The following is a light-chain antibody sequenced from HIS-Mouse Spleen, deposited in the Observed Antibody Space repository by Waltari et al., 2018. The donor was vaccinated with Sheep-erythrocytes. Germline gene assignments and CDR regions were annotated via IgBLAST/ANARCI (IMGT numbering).Light chain of an antibody. V-gene: IGKV4-1*01. J-gene: IGKJ4*01. CDR1: QSVLYRSNNKNY. Sequence: DIVMTQSPDSLAVSLGERATIHCKSSQSVLYRSNNKNYLAWYQQKPGQPPKLLIYWASTRESGVPDLVSGSGSGTDFTLTISSLQAEDVAVYYCQQYYSTPLTFGGGTKVEIK. CDR3: QQYYSTPLT. CDR2: WAS.